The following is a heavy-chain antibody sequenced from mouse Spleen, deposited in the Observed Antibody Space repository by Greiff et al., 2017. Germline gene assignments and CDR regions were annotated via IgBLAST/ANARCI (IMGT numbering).Heavy chain of an antibody. CDR2: IYLRDGSI. CDR1: GYTFTDLT. CDR3: ANEGYDFDDGWFAY. V-gene: IGHV1-78*01. Sequence: QVQLQQSDAELVKPGASVKISCKVSGYTFTDLTIHWMKQRPEQGLEWIGYIYLRDGSIKYNEKFKGKATLTADKSSTTAYMQFNSLTSEDSAVYFCANEGYDFDDGWFAYWGQGTLVTVSA. D-gene: IGHD2-4*01. J-gene: IGHJ3*01.